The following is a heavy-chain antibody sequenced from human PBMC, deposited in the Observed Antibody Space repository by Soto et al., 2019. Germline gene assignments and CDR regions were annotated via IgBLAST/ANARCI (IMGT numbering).Heavy chain of an antibody. CDR2: ISYDGSNK. V-gene: IGHV3-30-3*01. D-gene: IGHD1-26*01. CDR1: GFAFSSYA. Sequence: GGSLRLSCAASGFAFSSYAMHWVRQAPGKGLEWVAVISYDGSNKYYADSVKGRFTISRDNSKNTLYLQMNSLRAEDTAVYYCARGPKWELYFDYWGQGTLVTVSS. CDR3: ARGPKWELYFDY. J-gene: IGHJ4*02.